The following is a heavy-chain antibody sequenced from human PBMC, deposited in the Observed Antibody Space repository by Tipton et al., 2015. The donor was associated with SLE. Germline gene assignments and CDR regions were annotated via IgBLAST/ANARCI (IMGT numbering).Heavy chain of an antibody. D-gene: IGHD4-11*01. Sequence: TLSLTCTVSGGSISSSSYYWGWIRQPPGKGLEWIGSIYSSGSTYYNPSLKSRVTISVDTSKNQSSQKLISVTAADTAVYYCARHDGGDYSPQGYWGQGTLVTVSS. CDR1: GGSISSSSYY. CDR3: ARHDGGDYSPQGY. CDR2: IYSSGST. J-gene: IGHJ4*02. V-gene: IGHV4-39*01.